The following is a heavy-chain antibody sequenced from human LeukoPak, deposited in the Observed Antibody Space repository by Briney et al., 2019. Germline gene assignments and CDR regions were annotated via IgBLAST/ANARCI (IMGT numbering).Heavy chain of an antibody. V-gene: IGHV4-34*01. CDR2: INHTGST. CDR1: GGSFSGYY. CDR3: ARGGLSYDYDSSGYYSNDY. D-gene: IGHD3-22*01. J-gene: IGHJ4*02. Sequence: SETLSLTCAVYGGSFSGYYWSWIRQPPGKGLEWIGEINHTGSTNYNPSLKSRVTISVDTSKNQFSLKLSSVTAADTAVYYCARGGLSYDYDSSGYYSNDYWGQGTLVTVSS.